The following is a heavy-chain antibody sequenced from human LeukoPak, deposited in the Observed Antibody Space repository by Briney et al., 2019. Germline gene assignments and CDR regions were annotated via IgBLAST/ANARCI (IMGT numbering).Heavy chain of an antibody. CDR1: GFSFSSYA. CDR2: ITASGSST. V-gene: IGHV3-23*01. D-gene: IGHD6-19*01. CDR3: AKDLLKRVVAGPDY. Sequence: GGSLRLSCAASGFSFSSYAMSWVRQAPGKGLEWDSGITASGSSTYYADSVKGRFTISRDNSKNTLYLQMNSLRAEDTAVFYCAKDLLKRVVAGPDYWGQGTLVTVSS. J-gene: IGHJ4*02.